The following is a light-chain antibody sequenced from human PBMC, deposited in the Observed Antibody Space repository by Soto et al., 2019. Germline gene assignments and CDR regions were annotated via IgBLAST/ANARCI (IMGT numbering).Light chain of an antibody. CDR2: GAS. Sequence: EIVMTQSPGTLSLSPGERATISCRASQVIGSRYLAWYHQKSGQAPRLLIYGASTGATGIPARFSGSGSGTEFTLTISSLQSEDFAVYYCQQFNNWPRTFGQGTKVDIK. CDR3: QQFNNWPRT. J-gene: IGKJ1*01. V-gene: IGKV3-15*01. CDR1: QVIGSRY.